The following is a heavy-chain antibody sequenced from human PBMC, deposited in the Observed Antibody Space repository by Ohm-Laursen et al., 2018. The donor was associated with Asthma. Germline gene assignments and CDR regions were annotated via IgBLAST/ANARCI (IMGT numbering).Heavy chain of an antibody. CDR1: GDSFTSGIYY. CDR2: IYHTGSS. J-gene: IGHJ4*02. D-gene: IGHD5-12*01. V-gene: IGHV4-31*11. Sequence: TLSLTCAVSGDSFTSGIYYWGWIRQHPGKGLEWIGYIYHTGSSYYNPSLKSRASISVDTSKNQFSLNLRSVTAADTAVYYWAREATIITRYFDSWGQGRLVTVSS. CDR3: AREATIITRYFDS.